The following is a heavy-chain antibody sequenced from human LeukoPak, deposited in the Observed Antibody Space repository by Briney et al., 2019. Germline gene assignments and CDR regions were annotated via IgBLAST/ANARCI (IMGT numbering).Heavy chain of an antibody. CDR1: GGSINYYY. V-gene: IGHV4-59*08. D-gene: IGHD6-13*01. Sequence: SETLSLTCTVSGGSINYYYWSWIRQPPGKGLEWIGYVYFTGSTAYSPSLKSRVTVSVDASKDQFSLRLRSVTAADTAVYYCARHRWGIAAAGPDCWGQGTLVTVSS. CDR3: ARHRWGIAAAGPDC. CDR2: VYFTGST. J-gene: IGHJ4*02.